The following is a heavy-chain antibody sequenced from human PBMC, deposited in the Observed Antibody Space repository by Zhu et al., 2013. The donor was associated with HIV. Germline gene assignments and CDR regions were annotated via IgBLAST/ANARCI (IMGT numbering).Heavy chain of an antibody. Sequence: QVQLVQSGAEVKKPGASVKVSCKASGYTFTSYGISWVRQAPGQGLEWMGWISAYNGNTNYAQKLQGRVTMTTDTSTSTAYMELRSLRSDDTAVYYCARDNYYDYVWGSYRPAENFQHWGQGTLVTVSS. CDR3: ARDNYYDYVWGSYRPAENFQH. CDR1: GYTFTSYG. D-gene: IGHD3-16*02. CDR2: ISAYNGNT. V-gene: IGHV1-18*01. J-gene: IGHJ1*01.